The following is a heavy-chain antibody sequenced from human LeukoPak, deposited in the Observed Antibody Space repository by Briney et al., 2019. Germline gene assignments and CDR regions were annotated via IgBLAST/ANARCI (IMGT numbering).Heavy chain of an antibody. CDR2: IYSGGST. D-gene: IGHD6-13*01. CDR3: AGGRLDSSSWYSGHYYFDY. J-gene: IGHJ4*02. CDR1: GFTVSSNY. V-gene: IGHV3-66*01. Sequence: GGSLRLSCAASGFTVSSNYMSWVRQAPGKGLEWVSVIYSGGSTYYADSVKGRFTISRDNSKNTLYLQMNSLRAEDTAVYYCAGGRLDSSSWYSGHYYFDYWGQGTLVTVPS.